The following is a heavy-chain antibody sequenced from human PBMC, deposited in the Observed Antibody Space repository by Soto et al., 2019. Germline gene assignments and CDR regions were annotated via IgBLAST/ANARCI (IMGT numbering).Heavy chain of an antibody. V-gene: IGHV3-23*01. J-gene: IGHJ6*02. D-gene: IGHD3-10*01. CDR1: GFTFSSYW. CDR3: ALLWFGEYGMDV. Sequence: GGSLRLSCAASGFTFSSYWMHWVRQAPGKGLVWVSAISGSGGSTYYADSVKGRFTISRDNSKNTLYLQMNSLRAEDTAVYYCALLWFGEYGMDVWGQGTKVTVSS. CDR2: ISGSGGST.